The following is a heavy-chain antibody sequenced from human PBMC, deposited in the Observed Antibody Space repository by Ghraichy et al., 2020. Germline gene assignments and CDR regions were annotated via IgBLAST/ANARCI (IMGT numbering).Heavy chain of an antibody. V-gene: IGHV3-23*01. D-gene: IGHD3-16*02. CDR1: GFPFSSYA. CDR3: AKDLRLGELSFGFDY. CDR2: ISGSGGST. J-gene: IGHJ4*02. Sequence: GGSLRLSCAASGFPFSSYAMSWVRQAPGKGLEWVSAISGSGGSTYYADSVKARFTISRDHSKNTLYLQMNSLRAEDTAVYYCAKDLRLGELSFGFDYWGPGTLVTVSS.